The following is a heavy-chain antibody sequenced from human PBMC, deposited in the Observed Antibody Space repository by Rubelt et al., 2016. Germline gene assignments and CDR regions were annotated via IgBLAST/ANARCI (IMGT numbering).Heavy chain of an antibody. CDR1: GLTFSSSA. V-gene: IGHV3-30*04. CDR2: ISYDGSNK. J-gene: IGHJ2*01. Sequence: GLTFSSSAMHWVRQAPDKGLEWLAVISYDGSNKYYADSVKGRFTISRDNSKNTLYLHMNSLRAEDTAVYYCAKDGGRSSGRWFFDLWGRGTLVTVSS. D-gene: IGHD6-19*01. CDR3: AKDGGRSSGRWFFDL.